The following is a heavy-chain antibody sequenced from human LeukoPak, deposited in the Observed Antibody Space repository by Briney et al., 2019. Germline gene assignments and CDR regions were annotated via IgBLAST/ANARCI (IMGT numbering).Heavy chain of an antibody. CDR2: IIPIFVTA. V-gene: IGHV1-69*13. CDR3: ARDRRGRYCSSISCYLGCFDP. J-gene: IGHJ5*02. Sequence: ASVNVSCKASRGTFSSYAISWVRQAPGQGLEWMGGIIPIFVTANYAQTFQGRVKITADESTSTAYMELSSLRSDDTAVYYCARDRRGRYCSSISCYLGCFDPWGQGTLVTVSS. CDR1: RGTFSSYA. D-gene: IGHD2-2*01.